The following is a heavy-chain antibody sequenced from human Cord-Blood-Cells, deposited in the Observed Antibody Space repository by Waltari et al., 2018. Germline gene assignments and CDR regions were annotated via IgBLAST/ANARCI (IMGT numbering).Heavy chain of an antibody. CDR3: ARPRPTYGSGSYYNFDY. CDR2: IIPIFGTA. CDR1: GGTFSSYA. Sequence: QVQLVQSGAEVKKPGSSVKVACKASGGTFSSYAISWVRQAPGQGLAWMGGIIPIFGTANYAQKFQGRVTITADESTSTAYMELSSLRSEDTAVYYCARPRPTYGSGSYYNFDYWGQGTLVTVSS. V-gene: IGHV1-69*01. J-gene: IGHJ4*02. D-gene: IGHD3-10*01.